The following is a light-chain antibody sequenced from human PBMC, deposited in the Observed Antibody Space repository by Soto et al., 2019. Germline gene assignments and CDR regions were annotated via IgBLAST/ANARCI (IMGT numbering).Light chain of an antibody. Sequence: EIVLTQSPGTLSLSPGEIATLSCRASQSVSSSYLAWYQQKPGQAPRLHIYGASSRATGIPDRFSGSGSGTDFTLTISRLEPEDFAVYYCQQYGSSPYSFGQGTKLEIK. V-gene: IGKV3-20*01. CDR1: QSVSSSY. CDR2: GAS. J-gene: IGKJ2*03. CDR3: QQYGSSPYS.